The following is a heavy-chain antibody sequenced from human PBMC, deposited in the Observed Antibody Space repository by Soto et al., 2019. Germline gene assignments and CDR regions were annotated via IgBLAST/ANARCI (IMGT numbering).Heavy chain of an antibody. CDR2: ISSGGAST. CDR3: ARIPPASSSYDITGFQWDFDL. D-gene: IGHD3-22*01. CDR1: GFTFSSYA. V-gene: IGHV3-23*01. Sequence: EVQLLESGGGLVQPGGSLRLSCAASGFTFSSYAMSWVRQAPGKGLEWVSGISSGGASTYYADSVKGRFTVSRDKSKNTLFLQMNSLRAEDTALYYCARIPPASSSYDITGFQWDFDLWGRGTLVTVSS. J-gene: IGHJ2*01.